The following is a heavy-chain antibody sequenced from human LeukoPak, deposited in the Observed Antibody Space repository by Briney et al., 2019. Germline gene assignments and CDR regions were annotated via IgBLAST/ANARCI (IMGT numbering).Heavy chain of an antibody. V-gene: IGHV4-34*01. CDR2: INHSGST. D-gene: IGHD1-26*01. CDR3: ARGSRMLGYSWFDP. J-gene: IGHJ5*02. CDR1: GGSFSDYY. Sequence: SETVSLTCAVYGGSFSDYYCSWIRQPPGKGLEWIGEINHSGSTNYNPSLNRRGTISVDTSKSHYSLNLSSVTAADTAVYNCARGSRMLGYSWFDPWGQGTLVTVSS.